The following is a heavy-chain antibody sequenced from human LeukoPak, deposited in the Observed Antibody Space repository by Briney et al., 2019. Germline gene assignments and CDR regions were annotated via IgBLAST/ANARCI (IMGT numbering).Heavy chain of an antibody. J-gene: IGHJ5*02. D-gene: IGHD3-10*01. CDR2: IYTSGST. CDR1: GGSISSYY. V-gene: IGHV4-4*07. Sequence: SETLSLTCTVSGGSISSYYWSWLRQPAGKGLEWLGRIYTSGSTNYNPSLKSRVTMSVDTSKNQFSMKLSSVTAADTAVYYCARSYTMVRGVSWFDPWGQGTLVTVSS. CDR3: ARSYTMVRGVSWFDP.